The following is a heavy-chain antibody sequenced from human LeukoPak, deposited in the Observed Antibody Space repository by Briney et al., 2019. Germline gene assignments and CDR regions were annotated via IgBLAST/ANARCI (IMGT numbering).Heavy chain of an antibody. CDR2: ISSSSSYI. J-gene: IGHJ6*02. Sequence: GGSLRLSCVASGFSFSDHYMEWVRQAPGKGLEWVSSISSSSSYIYYADSVKGRFTISRDNAKNSLYLQMNSLRAEDTAVYYCARDRIVVVPAANYYYGMDVWGQGTTVTVSS. CDR3: ARDRIVVVPAANYYYGMDV. V-gene: IGHV3-21*01. D-gene: IGHD2-2*01. CDR1: GFSFSDHY.